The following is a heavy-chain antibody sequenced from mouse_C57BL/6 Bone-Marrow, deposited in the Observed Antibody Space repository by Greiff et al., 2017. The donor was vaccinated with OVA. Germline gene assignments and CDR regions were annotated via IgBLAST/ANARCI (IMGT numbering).Heavy chain of an antibody. CDR2: IYPGGGYT. V-gene: IGHV1-63*01. D-gene: IGHD2-4*01. CDR3: ARGNFYDYPYAMDY. CDR1: GYTFTNYW. J-gene: IGHJ4*01. Sequence: QVQLKESGAELVRPGTSVKMSCKASGYTFTNYWIGWAKQRPGHGLEWIGDIYPGGGYTNYNEKFKGKATLTADKSSSTAYMQFSSLTSEDSAIYYCARGNFYDYPYAMDYWGQGTSVTVSS.